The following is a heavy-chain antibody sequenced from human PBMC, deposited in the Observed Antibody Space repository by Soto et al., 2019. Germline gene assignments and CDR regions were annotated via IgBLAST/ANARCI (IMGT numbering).Heavy chain of an antibody. Sequence: QVQLVESGGGVVQPGRSLRLSCAASGFTFSSYGMHWVRQAPGKGLEWVAVISYDGSNKYYADSVKGRFTISRDNSKNTLYLQMNSLRAEDTAVYYCAKDGEDIVVVVAATAWSDYYYGMDVWGHGTTVTVSS. V-gene: IGHV3-30*18. J-gene: IGHJ6*02. D-gene: IGHD2-15*01. CDR2: ISYDGSNK. CDR1: GFTFSSYG. CDR3: AKDGEDIVVVVAATAWSDYYYGMDV.